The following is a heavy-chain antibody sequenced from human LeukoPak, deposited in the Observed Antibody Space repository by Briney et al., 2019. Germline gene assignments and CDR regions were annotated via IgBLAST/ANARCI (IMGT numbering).Heavy chain of an antibody. J-gene: IGHJ6*02. D-gene: IGHD1-1*01. V-gene: IGHV3-11*05. Sequence: GGSLRLSCAASGFTFSDYYMSWIRQAPGKGLEWVSYISSSSSYTNYADSVKGRFTISRDNAKNSLYLQTNSLRAEDTAVYYCARDGYNWNDTDLYYYYGMDVWGQGTTVTVSS. CDR3: ARDGYNWNDTDLYYYYGMDV. CDR1: GFTFSDYY. CDR2: ISSSSSYT.